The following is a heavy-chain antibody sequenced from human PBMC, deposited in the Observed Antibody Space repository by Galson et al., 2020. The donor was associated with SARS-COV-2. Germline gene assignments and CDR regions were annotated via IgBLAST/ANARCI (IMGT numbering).Heavy chain of an antibody. J-gene: IGHJ6*02. V-gene: IGHV5-51*01. CDR3: ARLTIKPEYSSAHGLAGMDV. Sequence: GGSLRLSCKGSGYSFITYWIAWVRQVPGKGLEWMGIIYPGDSDTNYSPSFQGQVNISADKSISTAYLQWSSLKATDTAMYYCARLTIKPEYSSAHGLAGMDVWGQGSTVTVSS. CDR1: GYSFITYW. CDR2: IYPGDSDT. D-gene: IGHD3-22*01.